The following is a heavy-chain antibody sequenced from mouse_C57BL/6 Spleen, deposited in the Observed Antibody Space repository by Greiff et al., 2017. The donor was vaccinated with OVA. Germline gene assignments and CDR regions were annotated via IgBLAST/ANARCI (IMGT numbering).Heavy chain of an antibody. CDR2: INSDGGCT. CDR3: ARRDGYYSY. CDR1: EYEFPSHD. Sequence: EVHLVESGGGLVQPGESLKLSCESNEYEFPSHDMSWVRKTPEKRLELVAAINSDGGCTYYPDTVERRFSISRDNTTKTLYLQMSSLRSEDKALDYCARRDGYYSYWGQGTLVTVSA. V-gene: IGHV5-2*01. D-gene: IGHD2-3*01. J-gene: IGHJ3*01.